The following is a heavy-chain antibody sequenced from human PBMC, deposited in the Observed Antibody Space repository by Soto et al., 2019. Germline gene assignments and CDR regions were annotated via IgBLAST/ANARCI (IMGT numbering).Heavy chain of an antibody. Sequence: PSETLSLTCTVFGGSISSYYWSWIRQPAGKGLEWIGRIYSNGSTNYSPSLKSRVTMSVDTSKNQFSLKVNSVTAADTAVYYCARGYSYGLLDYWGQGTLVTVSS. CDR1: GGSISSYY. J-gene: IGHJ4*02. CDR2: IYSNGST. CDR3: ARGYSYGLLDY. D-gene: IGHD5-18*01. V-gene: IGHV4-4*07.